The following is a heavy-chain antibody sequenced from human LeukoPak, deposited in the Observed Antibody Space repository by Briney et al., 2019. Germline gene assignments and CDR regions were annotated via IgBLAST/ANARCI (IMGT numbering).Heavy chain of an antibody. J-gene: IGHJ4*02. Sequence: ASVKVSCKASGGTFSSYAISWVRQAPGQGLEWMGRIIPIFGTANYAQKFQGRVTITTDESTSTAYMELSSLRSEDTAVYYCARTYCSGGSCYRDDYWGQGTLVTVCS. CDR2: IIPIFGTA. D-gene: IGHD2-15*01. V-gene: IGHV1-69*05. CDR3: ARTYCSGGSCYRDDY. CDR1: GGTFSSYA.